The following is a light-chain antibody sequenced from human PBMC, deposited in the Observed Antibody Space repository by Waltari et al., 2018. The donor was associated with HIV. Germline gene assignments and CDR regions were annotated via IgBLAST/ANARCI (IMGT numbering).Light chain of an antibody. CDR1: SSDVGGYNY. Sequence: QSALTQPASVSGSPGQSITISCTGTSSDVGGYNYVSWYQQHPGKAPKLMIYDVSNRPSGVSNRFSGSKSDNTASLTISGLQAEDEADYYCSSYTSRITVVFGGGTKLTVL. V-gene: IGLV2-14*03. CDR2: DVS. J-gene: IGLJ2*01. CDR3: SSYTSRITVV.